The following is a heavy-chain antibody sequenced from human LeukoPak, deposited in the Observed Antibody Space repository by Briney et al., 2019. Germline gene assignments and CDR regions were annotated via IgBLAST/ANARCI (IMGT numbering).Heavy chain of an antibody. Sequence: GGSLRLSCVASEFTFNSYWMSWVRQAPGKGLEWVANIKQDGSEKYYVDSVKGRFTISRDNAKNSPYLQMNSLRAEDMALYYCAKDLYSSSRSPYFDYWGQGTLVTVSS. CDR3: AKDLYSSSRSPYFDY. V-gene: IGHV3-7*03. CDR2: IKQDGSEK. J-gene: IGHJ4*02. CDR1: EFTFNSYW. D-gene: IGHD6-6*01.